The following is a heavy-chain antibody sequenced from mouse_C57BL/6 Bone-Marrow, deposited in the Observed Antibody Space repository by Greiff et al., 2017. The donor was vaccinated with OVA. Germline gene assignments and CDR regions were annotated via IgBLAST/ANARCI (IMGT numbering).Heavy chain of an antibody. CDR2: INPGSGGT. CDR1: GYAFTNYL. Sequence: QVQLQQSGAELVRPGTSVKVSCKASGYAFTNYLIEWVKQRPGQGLEWIGVINPGSGGTNYNEKFKGKATLTADKSSSTAYMQLVSLTSEDSAVYFCALSTTVVATPSDWDYDVWGTVTTVTVSS. V-gene: IGHV1-54*01. J-gene: IGHJ1*03. CDR3: ALSTTVVATPSDWDYDV. D-gene: IGHD1-1*01.